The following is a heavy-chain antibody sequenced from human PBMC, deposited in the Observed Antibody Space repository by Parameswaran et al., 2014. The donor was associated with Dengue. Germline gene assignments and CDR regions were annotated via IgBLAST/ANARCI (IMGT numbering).Heavy chain of an antibody. J-gene: IGHJ5*02. V-gene: IGHV3-21*01. CDR2: ISSSSSYR. Sequence: WIRQPPGKGLEWVSSISSSSSYRYYADAVKGRFSISRDNAKNSLYLQLNSLRAEDTAIYYCARDGQYCSDFRCHGGLNNWFDPWGQGTSVTVSS. CDR3: ARDGQYCSDFRCHGGLNNWFDP. D-gene: IGHD2-15*01.